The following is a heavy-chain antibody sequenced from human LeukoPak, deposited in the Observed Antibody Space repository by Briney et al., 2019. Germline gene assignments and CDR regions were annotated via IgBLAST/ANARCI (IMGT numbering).Heavy chain of an antibody. CDR3: ATEGFYF. Sequence: GGSLRLSCAASGAALSKYGMKWVRQAAGAGLEYISGISRSGDITHYADSVKGRFTISRDNVKNTLYLQMNSLRAEDTALYYCATEGFYFWGPGTQVTVSS. V-gene: IGHV3-23*01. CDR2: ISRSGDIT. CDR1: GAALSKYG. J-gene: IGHJ4*02.